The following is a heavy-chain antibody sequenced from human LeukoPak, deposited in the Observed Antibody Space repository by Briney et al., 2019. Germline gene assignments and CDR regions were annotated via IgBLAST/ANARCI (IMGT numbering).Heavy chain of an antibody. CDR2: ISYDGSNK. CDR1: GFTFSSYG. Sequence: GGSLRLSCAASGFTFSSYGMHWVRQAPGKGLEWVAVISYDGSNKYYADSVKGRFTISRDNSKNMLYLQMNSLRAEDTAVYYCAKDQSRWRGGDAFDIWGQGTMVTVSS. D-gene: IGHD4-23*01. CDR3: AKDQSRWRGGDAFDI. V-gene: IGHV3-30*18. J-gene: IGHJ3*02.